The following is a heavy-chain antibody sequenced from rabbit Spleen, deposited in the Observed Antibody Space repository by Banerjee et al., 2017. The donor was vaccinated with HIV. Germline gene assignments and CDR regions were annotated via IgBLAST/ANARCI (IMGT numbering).Heavy chain of an antibody. CDR3: ATGPGAYGLSRLDP. V-gene: IGHV1S45*01. Sequence: QEQLVESGGGLVQPGGSLKLSCKASGFDFSTYGVSWVRQAPGKGPEWIAGIYDYSRNSAEYANWAKGRFTISKTSSTTVTLQMTSLTAADTATYFCATGPGAYGLSRLDPWGPGTLVTVS. D-gene: IGHD6-1*01. J-gene: IGHJ6*02. CDR2: IYDYSRNSA. CDR1: GFDFSTYG.